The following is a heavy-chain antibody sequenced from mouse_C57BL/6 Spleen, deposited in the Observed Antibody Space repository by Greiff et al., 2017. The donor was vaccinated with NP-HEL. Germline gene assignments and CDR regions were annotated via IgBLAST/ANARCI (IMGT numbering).Heavy chain of an antibody. J-gene: IGHJ4*01. Sequence: VQLQQSGAELVKPGASVKLSCKASGYTFTSYWMHWVKQRPGRGLEWIGRIDPNSGGTKYNEKFKSKATLTVDKPSSTAYMQLSSLTSEDSAVYGCARVRGNYEGGAMDDWGQGTSVTVSS. V-gene: IGHV1-72*01. CDR2: IDPNSGGT. CDR1: GYTFTSYW. D-gene: IGHD2-1*01. CDR3: ARVRGNYEGGAMDD.